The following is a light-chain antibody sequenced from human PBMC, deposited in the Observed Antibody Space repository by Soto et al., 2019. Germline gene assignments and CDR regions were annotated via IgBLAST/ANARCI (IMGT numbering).Light chain of an antibody. Sequence: ESVLTQSPGTLSLSPGERATLSCRASQSVSYNYLAWYQQKPGQAPRLLIYGASTRATGIPDRFSGSGSVTDFTLTISRLEPEDSAVYYCQQYGSSPTWTFGQGTKVEIK. CDR3: QQYGSSPTWT. V-gene: IGKV3-20*01. CDR1: QSVSYNY. CDR2: GAS. J-gene: IGKJ1*01.